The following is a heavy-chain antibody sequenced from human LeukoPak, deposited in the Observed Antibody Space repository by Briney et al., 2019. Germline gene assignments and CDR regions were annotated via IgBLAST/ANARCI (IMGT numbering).Heavy chain of an antibody. CDR3: ARTWCADQAYFDY. V-gene: IGHV4-34*01. CDR2: INHSGST. CDR1: GGSFSSYY. Sequence: PSETLSLTCAVYGGSFSSYYWSWIRQPPGKGLEWIGEINHSGSTNYNPSLKSRVTLSVDTSKNQFSLKLSSVTAADAAVYYCARTWCADQAYFDYWGQGTLVSVSS. D-gene: IGHD2-8*02. J-gene: IGHJ4*02.